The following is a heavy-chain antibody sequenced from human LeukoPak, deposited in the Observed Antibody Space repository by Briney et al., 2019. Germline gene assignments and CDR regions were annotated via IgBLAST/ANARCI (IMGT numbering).Heavy chain of an antibody. Sequence: TSETLSLTCTVSGGSISSYYWSWIRQPPGKGLEWIGYIYYSGSTNYNPSLKSRVTISVDTSKNQFSLKLSSVTAADTAVYYCARPYCSGGGCYSDVFDIWGQGTMVTVSS. CDR1: GGSISSYY. CDR3: ARPYCSGGGCYSDVFDI. J-gene: IGHJ3*02. D-gene: IGHD2-15*01. V-gene: IGHV4-59*01. CDR2: IYYSGST.